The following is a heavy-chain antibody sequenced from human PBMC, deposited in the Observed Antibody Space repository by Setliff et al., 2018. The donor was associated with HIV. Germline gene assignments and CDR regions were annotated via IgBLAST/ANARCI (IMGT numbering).Heavy chain of an antibody. Sequence: GASVKVSCKASGFTFNHYALSWVRQAPGQRPEWMGGTIPMSDIPNYAQNFQGRVTMTRNTSISTAYMELSSLRSEDTAVYYCARRIAVAGSNGMDVWGQGTTVTVSS. J-gene: IGHJ6*02. CDR2: TIPMSDIP. CDR1: GFTFNHYA. D-gene: IGHD6-19*01. V-gene: IGHV1-69*10. CDR3: ARRIAVAGSNGMDV.